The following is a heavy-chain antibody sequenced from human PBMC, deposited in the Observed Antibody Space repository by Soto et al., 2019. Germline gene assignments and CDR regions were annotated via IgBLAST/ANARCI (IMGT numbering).Heavy chain of an antibody. D-gene: IGHD2-8*01. Sequence: QVQLQESGPGLVRPSQTLSLTCTVSGDSISSGGYYWSWIRQHPGKGLEWIGYIYYIRSPNYNPSLKSRVTMSVDTSKNQFALSLSSVTAADTAVYYCARGESYCTNRICYSWFDPWGQGTLVTVSS. CDR3: ARGESYCTNRICYSWFDP. CDR2: IYYIRSP. V-gene: IGHV4-31*03. CDR1: GDSISSGGYY. J-gene: IGHJ5*02.